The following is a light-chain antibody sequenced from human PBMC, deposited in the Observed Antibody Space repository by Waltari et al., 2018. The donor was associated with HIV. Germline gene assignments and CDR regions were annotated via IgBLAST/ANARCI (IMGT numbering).Light chain of an antibody. Sequence: QSALTQPPSASGSPGQSVTISFTGTSSDVGNYTYVSWYQQHPGHAPKLMIFEVSRRPSGVPHRFSGSKSGTTASLTVSGLQAEDEADYYCTSYGGINNYVVFGGGTKLTVL. V-gene: IGLV2-8*01. CDR2: EVS. CDR3: TSYGGINNYVV. J-gene: IGLJ2*01. CDR1: SSDVGNYTY.